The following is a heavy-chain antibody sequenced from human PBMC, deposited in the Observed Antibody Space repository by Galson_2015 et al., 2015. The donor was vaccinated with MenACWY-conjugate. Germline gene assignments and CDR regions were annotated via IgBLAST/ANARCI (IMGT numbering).Heavy chain of an antibody. CDR2: ISGSGGIT. J-gene: IGHJ3*02. Sequence: SLRLSCAASGFTFSTYAMSWVRQAPGKGLEWVSAISGSGGITYYADSVKGRFTISRDNSKNTLYLQINSLRAEDTAVYYCANSPPLYDFWSDYYNAFDIWGQGTMVTVSS. CDR3: ANSPPLYDFWSDYYNAFDI. V-gene: IGHV3-23*01. D-gene: IGHD3-3*01. CDR1: GFTFSTYA.